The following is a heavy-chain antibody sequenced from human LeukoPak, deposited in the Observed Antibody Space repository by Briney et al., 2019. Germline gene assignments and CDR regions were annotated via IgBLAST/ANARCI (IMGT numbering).Heavy chain of an antibody. CDR1: GFXFSSYG. D-gene: IGHD5-18*01. CDR3: AKNQGWIQLWLPDY. Sequence: LRXSXXXSGFXFSSYGMHWVRQAPGKGLEWVAVISYDGSNKYYADSVKGRFTISRDNSKNTLYLQMNSLRAEDTAVYYCAKNQGWIQLWLPDYWGQGTLVTVSS. V-gene: IGHV3-30*18. J-gene: IGHJ4*02. CDR2: ISYDGSNK.